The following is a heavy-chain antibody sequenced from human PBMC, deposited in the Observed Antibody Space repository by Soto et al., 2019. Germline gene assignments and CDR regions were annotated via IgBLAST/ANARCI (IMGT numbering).Heavy chain of an antibody. CDR1: GFPFSSYS. CDR3: AKDRLVGYNWNYGAPADAFDI. J-gene: IGHJ3*02. Sequence: PGGSLRLSCGASGFPFSSYSMSWVRQAPGKGLEWVSAISGSGGSTYYADSVKGRLTISRDNSKNTLYLQMNSLRAEDTAVYYCAKDRLVGYNWNYGAPADAFDIWGQGTMVTVSS. V-gene: IGHV3-23*01. CDR2: ISGSGGST. D-gene: IGHD1-7*01.